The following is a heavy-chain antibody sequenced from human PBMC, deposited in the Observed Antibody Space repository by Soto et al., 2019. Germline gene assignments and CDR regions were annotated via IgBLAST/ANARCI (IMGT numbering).Heavy chain of an antibody. D-gene: IGHD5-18*01. CDR3: ARGEYSYGFPLYYYGMDV. J-gene: IGHJ6*02. Sequence: SVKVSCKASGGTFSSYAISWVGQAPGQGLEWMGGIIPIFGTANYAQKFQGRVTITADESTSTAYMELSSLRSEDTAVYYCARGEYSYGFPLYYYGMDVWGQGTTVTVSS. V-gene: IGHV1-69*13. CDR2: IIPIFGTA. CDR1: GGTFSSYA.